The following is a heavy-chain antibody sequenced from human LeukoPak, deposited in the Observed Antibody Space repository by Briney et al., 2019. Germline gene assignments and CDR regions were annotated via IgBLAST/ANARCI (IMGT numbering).Heavy chain of an antibody. V-gene: IGHV4-34*01. CDR3: ARVGKDVLTVYAISSGYFDY. J-gene: IGHJ4*02. CDR2: INHSGST. D-gene: IGHD2-8*01. CDR1: GGSFSGYY. Sequence: PSETLSLTCAVYGGSFSGYYWSWIRQPPGKGLEWIGEINHSGSTNYNPSLKSRVTISVDTSKNQFSLKLGSVTAADTAVYYCARVGKDVLTVYAISSGYFDYWGQGTLVTVSS.